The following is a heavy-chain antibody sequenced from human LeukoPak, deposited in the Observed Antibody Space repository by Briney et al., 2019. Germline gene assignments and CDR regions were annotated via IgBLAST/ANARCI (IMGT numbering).Heavy chain of an antibody. D-gene: IGHD3-16*01. Sequence: GGSLRLSCTAPGFAFSNYAMTWVRQAPGKGLEWVSSISGTGGRTYSADSVKGRFTISRDNSKNTLYLQMKNLRVEHTAVYYCAKGLHGGVGYGVDVWGQGTTVSVSS. V-gene: IGHV3-23*01. CDR3: AKGLHGGVGYGVDV. CDR2: ISGTGGRT. CDR1: GFAFSNYA. J-gene: IGHJ6*02.